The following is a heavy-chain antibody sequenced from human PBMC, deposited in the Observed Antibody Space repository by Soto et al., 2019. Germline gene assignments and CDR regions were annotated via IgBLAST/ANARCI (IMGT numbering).Heavy chain of an antibody. Sequence: PGGSLRLSCAASGFTFSSYAMSWVRQAPGKGLEWVSAISGSGVSTYYADSVKGRFTISRDNSKNTLYLQMNSLRAEDTAVYYCAKEGGYCSSTSCYGRVYYWGQGTLVTVSS. CDR2: ISGSGVST. CDR1: GFTFSSYA. CDR3: AKEGGYCSSTSCYGRVYY. D-gene: IGHD2-2*03. V-gene: IGHV3-23*01. J-gene: IGHJ4*02.